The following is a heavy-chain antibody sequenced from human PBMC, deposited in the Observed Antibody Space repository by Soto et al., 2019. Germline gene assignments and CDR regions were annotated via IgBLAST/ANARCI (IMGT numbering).Heavy chain of an antibody. Sequence: QVQLVQSGAEVKEPGASVNLSCKTFGYKITNYGMHWVRQAPGQRFEWMGWISVALGSTRYSQKFDGRVTIDRDVSANTVYMEFSGLTSEDTAVYYCARDVAASGFDFWGQGTLVTVSS. CDR1: GYKITNYG. CDR2: ISVALGST. V-gene: IGHV1-3*01. J-gene: IGHJ4*02. CDR3: ARDVAASGFDF. D-gene: IGHD6-25*01.